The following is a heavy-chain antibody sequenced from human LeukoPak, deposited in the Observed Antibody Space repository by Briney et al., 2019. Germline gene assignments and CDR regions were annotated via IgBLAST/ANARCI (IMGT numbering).Heavy chain of an antibody. CDR2: IYTSGST. D-gene: IGHD3-16*01. CDR1: GGSISSGSYY. Sequence: PSQTLSLTCTVSGGSISSGSYYWSWIRQPPGKGLEWIGRIYTSGSTNYNPSLKSRVTISVDTSKNQFSLKLSSVTAADTAVYYCARDLGSQSWGLYNWFDPWGQGTLVTVSS. J-gene: IGHJ5*02. V-gene: IGHV4-61*02. CDR3: ARDLGSQSWGLYNWFDP.